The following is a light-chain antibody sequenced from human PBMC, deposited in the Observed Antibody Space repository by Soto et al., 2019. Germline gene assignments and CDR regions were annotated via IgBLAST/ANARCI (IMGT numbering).Light chain of an antibody. V-gene: IGLV2-14*01. CDR1: SSDVGGYKY. J-gene: IGLJ1*01. CDR2: EVS. CDR3: FSHRSGDSHV. Sequence: QSALTQPASVSGSPGQSITISCTGTSSDVGGYKYVSWYQQHPGKAPKLMIYEVSNRPSGVSNRFSGSKSGNTASLTISGLQAEDEADYYCFSHRSGDSHVFGTGTKVTVL.